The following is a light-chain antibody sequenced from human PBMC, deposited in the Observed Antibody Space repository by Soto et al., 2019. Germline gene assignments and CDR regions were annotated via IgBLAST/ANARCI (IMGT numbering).Light chain of an antibody. Sequence: QSVLTQSPSASASLGASVKLTCTLSSGHSSYAIAWHQQQPEKGPRYLMKLNSDGSHSKGDGIPDRFSGSSSGAERYLTISSLQSEDEADYYCQTWVTGPNVVFGGGTKLTVL. V-gene: IGLV4-69*01. J-gene: IGLJ2*01. CDR3: QTWVTGPNVV. CDR1: SGHSSYA. CDR2: LNSDGSH.